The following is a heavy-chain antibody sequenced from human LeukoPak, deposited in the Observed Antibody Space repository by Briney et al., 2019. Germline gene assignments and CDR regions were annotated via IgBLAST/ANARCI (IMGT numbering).Heavy chain of an antibody. Sequence: SETVSLTCAVYGGAFSGYYWSWIRQPPGKGLEWIGEINHSGSTNYNPSLKSRVTISVDTSKNQFSPKLSSVTAADTAVYYCARGDYSSGWYDYWGQGTLVTVSS. CDR2: INHSGST. J-gene: IGHJ4*02. V-gene: IGHV4-34*01. CDR3: ARGDYSSGWYDY. CDR1: GGAFSGYY. D-gene: IGHD6-19*01.